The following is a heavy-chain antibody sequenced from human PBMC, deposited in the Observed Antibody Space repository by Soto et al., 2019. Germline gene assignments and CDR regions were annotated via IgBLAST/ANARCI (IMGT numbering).Heavy chain of an antibody. D-gene: IGHD6-19*01. CDR3: ARDPPAWYISGWTRPRNWFVA. J-gene: IGHJ5*02. V-gene: IGHV4-34*01. CDR1: GESFTAYY. Sequence: SETLSLTCPVYGESFTAYYWSWIRQPQGKGMEWIGAINHSGSTNYNPSLKSRVTISVDTSKNQFSLKLSSVTAADTAVYYCARDPPAWYISGWTRPRNWFVASSQASL. CDR2: INHSGST.